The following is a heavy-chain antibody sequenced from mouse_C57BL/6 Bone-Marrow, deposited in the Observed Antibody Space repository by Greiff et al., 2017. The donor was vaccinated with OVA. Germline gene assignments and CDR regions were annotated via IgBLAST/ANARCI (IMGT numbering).Heavy chain of an antibody. V-gene: IGHV5-2*01. CDR1: EYEFPSHD. D-gene: IGHD2-4*01. CDR3: ARPSYDYGFDK. CDR2: INSDGGST. Sequence: EVMLVESGGGLVQPGESLKLSCESNEYEFPSHDMSWVRKTPEKRLELVAAINSDGGSTYYPDTMERRFIISRDNTKKTLYLQMCSLRSEDTALYNCARPSYDYGFDKWGQGTTLTVSS. J-gene: IGHJ2*01.